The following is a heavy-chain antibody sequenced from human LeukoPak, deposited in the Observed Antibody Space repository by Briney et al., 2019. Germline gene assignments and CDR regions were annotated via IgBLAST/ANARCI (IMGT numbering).Heavy chain of an antibody. V-gene: IGHV4-4*09. Sequence: PSETLSLTCTVSGGSISNYYWSWIRRPPGKGLEWIGYIYTSGSTNYNPSLKSRVTISVDTSRNQFSLKLSSVTAADTAVYYCARHVRGYYYYYMDVWGKGTTVTVSS. CDR3: ARHVRGYYYYYMDV. J-gene: IGHJ6*03. CDR1: GGSISNYY. CDR2: IYTSGST.